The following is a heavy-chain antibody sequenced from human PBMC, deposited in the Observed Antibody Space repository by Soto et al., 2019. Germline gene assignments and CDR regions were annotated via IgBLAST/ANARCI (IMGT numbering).Heavy chain of an antibody. J-gene: IGHJ4*02. D-gene: IGHD1-1*01. CDR1: GFSFRSYA. CDR3: ARYNSGHSDY. CDR2: TWYDGSQT. Sequence: GGSLRLSCAASGFSFRSYAMHWVRQAPGKGLEWVAVTWYDGSQTYYADSVKGRFTISRDNSKSALFLQMDSLRAEDTAIYYCARYNSGHSDYWGQGTLVTVSS. V-gene: IGHV3-33*08.